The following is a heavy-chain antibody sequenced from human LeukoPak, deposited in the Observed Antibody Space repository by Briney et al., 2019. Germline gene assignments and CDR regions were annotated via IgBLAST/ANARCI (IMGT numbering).Heavy chain of an antibody. D-gene: IGHD3-16*01. J-gene: IGHJ6*02. V-gene: IGHV3-33*01. CDR1: GFTFSSFG. CDR3: ARFRDGVFSGGDYYNGMDV. Sequence: PGGSLRLSCAASGFTFSSFGMHWVRQAPDKGLEWVALIWYDGSNKHYADSVKGRYTISRDNSKNTLFLHMNSLRAEDTAVYFCARFRDGVFSGGDYYNGMDVWGQGTTVTVSS. CDR2: IWYDGSNK.